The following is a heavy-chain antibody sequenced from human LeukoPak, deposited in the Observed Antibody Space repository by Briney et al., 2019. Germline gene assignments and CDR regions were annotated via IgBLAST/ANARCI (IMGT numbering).Heavy chain of an antibody. Sequence: SENLSLTCTVSGGSISSYYWSWIRQPPGKGLEWIGYIYYSGSTNYNPSLKSRVTISVDTSKNQFSLKLSSVTAADTAVYYCARGSDPYYYDSSGYSLDYWGQGTLVTVSS. CDR1: GGSISSYY. D-gene: IGHD3-22*01. V-gene: IGHV4-59*01. J-gene: IGHJ4*02. CDR2: IYYSGST. CDR3: ARGSDPYYYDSSGYSLDY.